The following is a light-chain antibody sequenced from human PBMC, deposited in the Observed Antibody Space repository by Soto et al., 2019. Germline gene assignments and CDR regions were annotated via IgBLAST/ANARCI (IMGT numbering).Light chain of an antibody. CDR1: SSDVGGYGS. V-gene: IGLV2-14*01. J-gene: IGLJ1*01. Sequence: QSVLTQPASVSGPPGQSITISCTGTSSDVGGYGSVSWYQQHPGKAPKLMIYEVSNLPSGVSNRFSGSKSGNTASLTISGLQAEDDADYYCSSYTSSGTYVFGTGTKVTVL. CDR2: EVS. CDR3: SSYTSSGTYV.